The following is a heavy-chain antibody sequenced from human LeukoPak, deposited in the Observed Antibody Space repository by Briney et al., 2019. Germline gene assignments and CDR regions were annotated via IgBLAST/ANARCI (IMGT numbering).Heavy chain of an antibody. V-gene: IGHV4-31*03. Sequence: SETLSLTCTVSGGSISSGGYYWSWIRQHPGKGLEWIGYIYYSGSTYYNPSLKSRVTISVDTSKNQFSLKLSSVTAADTAVYYCARGTVTKYYYYMDVWGKGTTVTVPS. CDR3: ARGTVTKYYYYMDV. D-gene: IGHD4-11*01. J-gene: IGHJ6*03. CDR2: IYYSGST. CDR1: GGSISSGGYY.